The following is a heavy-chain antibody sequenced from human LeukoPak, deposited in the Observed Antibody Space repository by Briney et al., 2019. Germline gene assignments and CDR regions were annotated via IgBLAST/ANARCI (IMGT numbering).Heavy chain of an antibody. J-gene: IGHJ6*03. CDR2: INPHSGNT. Sequence: ASVKVSCTASRYTFTSYDINWVRQATGQGLEWMGWINPHSGNTGYAQKFQGRVTMTRNTSTSTAYMELSSLRSEDTAVYYCSRGGYSYEYYYYYYYMDVWGKGTTVTVSS. V-gene: IGHV1-8*01. CDR3: SRGGYSYEYYYYYYYMDV. D-gene: IGHD5-18*01. CDR1: RYTFTSYD.